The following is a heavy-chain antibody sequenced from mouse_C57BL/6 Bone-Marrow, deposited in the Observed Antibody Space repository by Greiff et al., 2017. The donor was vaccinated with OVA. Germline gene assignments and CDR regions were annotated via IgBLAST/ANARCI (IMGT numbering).Heavy chain of an antibody. Sequence: VHVKQSGAELVRPGASVKLSCTASGFNIKDDYMHWVKQRPEQGLEWIGWIDPENGDTEYASKFQGKATITADTSSNTAYLQLSSLTSEDTAVYYCVPYDPFDYWGQGTTLTVSS. V-gene: IGHV14-4*01. CDR1: GFNIKDDY. CDR3: VPYDPFDY. D-gene: IGHD2-3*01. J-gene: IGHJ2*01. CDR2: IDPENGDT.